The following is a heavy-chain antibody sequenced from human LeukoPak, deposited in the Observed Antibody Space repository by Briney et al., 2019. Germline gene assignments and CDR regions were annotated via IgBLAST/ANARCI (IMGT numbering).Heavy chain of an antibody. CDR3: AREDSGYGLHLDY. D-gene: IGHD5-12*01. CDR2: IYSGGNT. Sequence: TGGSLRLSCAASGFPVIDNYMNWVRQAPGKGLEWVAVIYSGGNTYYADSVAGRFTISRDTATNTVYLQMNSLRADDTAVYYCAREDSGYGLHLDYWGQGTLVTVSS. CDR1: GFPVIDNY. J-gene: IGHJ4*02. V-gene: IGHV3-66*01.